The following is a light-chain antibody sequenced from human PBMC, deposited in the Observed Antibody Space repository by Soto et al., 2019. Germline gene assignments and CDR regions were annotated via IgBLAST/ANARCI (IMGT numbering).Light chain of an antibody. CDR3: CSYAGSYTLI. Sequence: QSALTQPRSVSGSPGQSVTVSCTGSSSDVGGYNYVSWYQQHPGKAPKLLISDVANRASGVPDRFSGSESGNTASLTISGLQPDDEAEYFCCSYAGSYTLIFGGGTKVTVL. V-gene: IGLV2-11*01. J-gene: IGLJ2*01. CDR1: SSDVGGYNY. CDR2: DVA.